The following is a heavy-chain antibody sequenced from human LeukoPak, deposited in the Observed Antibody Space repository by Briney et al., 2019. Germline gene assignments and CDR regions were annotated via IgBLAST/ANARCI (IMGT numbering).Heavy chain of an antibody. CDR2: INHSGST. J-gene: IGHJ4*02. CDR3: AGGDWGSSSLGY. V-gene: IGHV4-34*01. D-gene: IGHD2-21*02. CDR1: GGSFSGYY. Sequence: SETLSLTCAVYGGSFSGYYWSWIRQPPGKGLEWIGEINHSGSTNYNPSLKSRVTISVDTSKNQFSPKLSSVTAADTAVYYCAGGDWGSSSLGYWGQGTLVTVSS.